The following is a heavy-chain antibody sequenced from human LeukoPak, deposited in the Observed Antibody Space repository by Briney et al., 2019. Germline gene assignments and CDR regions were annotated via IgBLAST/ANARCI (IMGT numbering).Heavy chain of an antibody. J-gene: IGHJ6*03. CDR2: INPNSGGT. CDR1: GYTFTGYY. CDR3: ARGVYYYYYMDV. Sequence: ASVKVSCNASGYTFTGYYMHWVRQAPGQGLEWMGRINPNSGGTNYAQKFQGRVTMTRDTSISTAYMELSRLRSDDTAVYYCARGVYYYYYMDVWGKGTTVTVSS. V-gene: IGHV1-2*06.